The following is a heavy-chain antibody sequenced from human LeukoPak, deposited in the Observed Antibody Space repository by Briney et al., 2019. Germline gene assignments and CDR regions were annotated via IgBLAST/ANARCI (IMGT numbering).Heavy chain of an antibody. Sequence: GASVKVSCKASGGTFSSYAISWVRQAPGQGLEWMGGIIPIFGTANYAQKFQGRVTITADESTSTAYMELSSLRSEDTAVYYCAREGDSPSWFDPWGQGTLVTVSS. J-gene: IGHJ5*02. CDR1: GGTFSSYA. CDR3: AREGDSPSWFDP. V-gene: IGHV1-69*13. CDR2: IIPIFGTA. D-gene: IGHD3-10*01.